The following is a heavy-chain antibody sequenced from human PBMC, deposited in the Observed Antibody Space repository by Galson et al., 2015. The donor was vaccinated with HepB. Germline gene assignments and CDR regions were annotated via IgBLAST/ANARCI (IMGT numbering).Heavy chain of an antibody. CDR3: SRLGTGGDYAYGAY. CDR2: IRSKTYGGAT. D-gene: IGHD4-17*01. J-gene: IGHJ4*02. CDR1: GFKFGDYP. V-gene: IGHV3-49*04. Sequence: SLRLSCAASGFKFGDYPMSWVRQAPGKGLEWVGFIRSKTYGGATEYAASVKGRFSISRDDSKSIAYLQMISLKPEDTAVYYCSRLGTGGDYAYGAYWGQGTLVTFSS.